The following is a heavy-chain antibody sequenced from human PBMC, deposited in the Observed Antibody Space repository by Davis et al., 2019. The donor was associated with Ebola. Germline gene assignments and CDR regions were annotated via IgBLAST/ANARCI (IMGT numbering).Heavy chain of an antibody. Sequence: PGGSLRLSCAASGFTFSSYGMHWVRQAPGKGLEWVAVISYDGSNKYYADSVKGRFTISRNNSKNTLYLQMNSLRAEDTAVYYCARDESIFGVDNLYYYYGMDVWGQGTTVTVSS. V-gene: IGHV3-30*03. D-gene: IGHD3-3*01. J-gene: IGHJ6*02. CDR2: ISYDGSNK. CDR3: ARDESIFGVDNLYYYYGMDV. CDR1: GFTFSSYG.